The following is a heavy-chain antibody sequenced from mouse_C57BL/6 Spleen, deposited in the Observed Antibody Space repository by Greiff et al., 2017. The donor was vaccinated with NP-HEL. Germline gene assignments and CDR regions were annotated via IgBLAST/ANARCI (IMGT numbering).Heavy chain of an antibody. Sequence: VKLQESGAELVKPGASVKISCKASGYAFSSYWMNWVKQRPGQGLEWIGQIYPGDGDTNYNGKFKGKATLTADKSSSTAYMQLSSLTSEDSAVYFCARSDYDGYYVTHGYFDVWGTGTTVTVSS. CDR1: GYAFSSYW. CDR3: ARSDYDGYYVTHGYFDV. CDR2: IYPGDGDT. V-gene: IGHV1-80*01. D-gene: IGHD2-3*01. J-gene: IGHJ1*03.